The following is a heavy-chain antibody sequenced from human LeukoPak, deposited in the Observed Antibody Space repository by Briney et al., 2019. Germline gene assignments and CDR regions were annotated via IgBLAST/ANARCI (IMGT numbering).Heavy chain of an antibody. J-gene: IGHJ4*02. Sequence: ASVKVSCKASGYTFTSNDINWVRQAAGQGPEWMGWMNPSSGNTGYAQKFQGRVTFTRDTSLSTAYMELSSLRSEETAVYFCARGTPAVTFGGIIVTSWFYFDYWGQGTLVTVSS. CDR3: ARGTPAVTFGGIIVTSWFYFDY. V-gene: IGHV1-8*01. CDR2: MNPSSGNT. D-gene: IGHD3-16*02. CDR1: GYTFTSND.